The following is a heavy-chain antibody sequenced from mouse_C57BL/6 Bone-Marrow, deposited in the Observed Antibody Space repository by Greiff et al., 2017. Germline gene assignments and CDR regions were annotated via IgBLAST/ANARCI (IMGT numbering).Heavy chain of an antibody. J-gene: IGHJ3*01. CDR2: IDPSDSYT. CDR1: GYTFTSYW. D-gene: IGHD1-1*01. V-gene: IGHV1-69*01. Sequence: VQLQQPGAELVMPGASVKLSCKASGYTFTSYWMHWVKQRPGQGLAWIGEIDPSDSYTNYTQKFKGKSTLTVDKTTSTGYMQLSSLTSEDTAVYYCARRDYYYDDDWGKGTLVTVSA. CDR3: ARRDYYYDDD.